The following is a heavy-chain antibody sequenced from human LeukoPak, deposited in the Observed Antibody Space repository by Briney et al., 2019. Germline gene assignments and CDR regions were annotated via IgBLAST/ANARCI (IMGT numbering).Heavy chain of an antibody. J-gene: IGHJ4*02. CDR2: IKQDGSEK. D-gene: IGHD6-13*01. Sequence: PGGSLRLSCAASGFTFSSYWMSWVRQAPGKGLEWVANIKQDGSEKYYVDSVKGRFTISRDNAKNSLYLQMNSLRAEDTAVYYCARRIAAAGPYYFDYWGQGTLVTVSS. CDR1: GFTFSSYW. V-gene: IGHV3-7*01. CDR3: ARRIAAAGPYYFDY.